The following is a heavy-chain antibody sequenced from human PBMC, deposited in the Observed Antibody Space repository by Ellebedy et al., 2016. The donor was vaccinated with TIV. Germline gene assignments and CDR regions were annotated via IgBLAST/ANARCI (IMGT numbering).Heavy chain of an antibody. CDR2: IEEDGGEK. Sequence: GGSLRLXCAASGFIFSDYWMHWVRQAPGKGLEWVANIEEDGGEKYYVDSVKGRFTISRDNTKNSLYLQMNSLRAEDTAVYFCAGRHFDLWGRGTLVTVSS. CDR3: AGRHFDL. J-gene: IGHJ2*01. V-gene: IGHV3-7*01. CDR1: GFIFSDYW.